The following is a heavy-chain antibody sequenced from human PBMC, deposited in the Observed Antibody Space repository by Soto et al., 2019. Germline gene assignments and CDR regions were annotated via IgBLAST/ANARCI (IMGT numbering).Heavy chain of an antibody. CDR3: AHRSSISLFDY. D-gene: IGHD3-3*02. J-gene: IGHJ4*02. CDR1: GFSLSTTGVG. Sequence: QITLKESGPTLIQPTQTLTLTCAFSGFSLSTTGVGVGWIRHPPGKALEWLVVIYWDDNKRYSPSLKTRLTITKDTSKNQVVLTMANMDPVDTATYYSAHRSSISLFDYWGQGALVTVSS. V-gene: IGHV2-5*02. CDR2: IYWDDNK.